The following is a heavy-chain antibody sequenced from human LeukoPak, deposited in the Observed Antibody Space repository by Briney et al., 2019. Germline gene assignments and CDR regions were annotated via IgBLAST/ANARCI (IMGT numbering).Heavy chain of an antibody. CDR2: IYSGGST. J-gene: IGHJ6*02. CDR3: ASQLDPYYYHYGMDV. D-gene: IGHD1-1*01. Sequence: PGGSLRLSCAASGFTVSNNYMSWVRQAPGKGLEWVSVIYSGGSTYYADSVKGRFTISRDNFKNTLYLQMNSLRAEDTAVYYCASQLDPYYYHYGMDVWGQGTTVTVSS. CDR1: GFTVSNNY. V-gene: IGHV3-53*01.